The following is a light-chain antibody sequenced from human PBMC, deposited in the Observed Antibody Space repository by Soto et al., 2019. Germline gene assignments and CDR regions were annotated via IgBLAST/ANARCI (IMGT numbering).Light chain of an antibody. CDR1: SSDVDGYNY. CDR3: CSYAGSYTWV. V-gene: IGLV2-14*01. Sequence: QSALTQPASVSGSPGQSITISCTGTSSDVDGYNYVSWYQYHPGKAPKLMIYDVNNRPSGVSNRFSGSKSGNTASLTISGLQAEDEADYYCCSYAGSYTWVFGSGTKVTVL. J-gene: IGLJ1*01. CDR2: DVN.